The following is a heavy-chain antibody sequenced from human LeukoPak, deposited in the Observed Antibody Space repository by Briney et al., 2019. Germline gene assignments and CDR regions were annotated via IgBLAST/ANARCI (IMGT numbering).Heavy chain of an antibody. CDR3: AKGAKDWLQPLVCMDV. J-gene: IGHJ6*04. Sequence: GSLRLSCAASGFTFSSYAMGWVRQAPGKGLEWVSAISGSGGSTYYADSVKGRFTISRDNSKNTLYLQMNSLRAEDTAVYYCAKGAKDWLQPLVCMDVWGKGTTVTVSS. CDR1: GFTFSSYA. D-gene: IGHD3-3*01. CDR2: ISGSGGST. V-gene: IGHV3-23*01.